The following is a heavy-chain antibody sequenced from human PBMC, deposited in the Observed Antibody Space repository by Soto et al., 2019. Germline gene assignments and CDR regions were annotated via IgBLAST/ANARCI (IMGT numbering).Heavy chain of an antibody. Sequence: QVQLQESGPGLVKPSETLSLSCTVSGGSISSYYWSWFRQSPGKRMEWIGYVHHSWGSSYNPSLQSRVAISLATSKSQFSMKVTSVTATDTAVYYCARQGFGPLHGRVDVWGQGTTVTVSS. CDR2: VHHSWGS. J-gene: IGHJ6*02. V-gene: IGHV4-59*08. CDR1: GGSISSYY. D-gene: IGHD3-10*01. CDR3: ARQGFGPLHGRVDV.